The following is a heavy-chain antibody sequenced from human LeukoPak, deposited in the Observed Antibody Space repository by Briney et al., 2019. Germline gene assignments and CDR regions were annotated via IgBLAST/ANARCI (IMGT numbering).Heavy chain of an antibody. CDR2: INPSGGST. CDR3: AREVVVVPAFDY. D-gene: IGHD2-2*01. Sequence: ASVKVSCKASRYTFTSYYMHWVRQAPGRGLEWMGIINPSGGSTSYAQKFQGRVTMTRDMSTSTVYMELSSLRSEDTAVYYCAREVVVVPAFDYWGQGTLVTVSS. V-gene: IGHV1-46*01. CDR1: RYTFTSYY. J-gene: IGHJ4*02.